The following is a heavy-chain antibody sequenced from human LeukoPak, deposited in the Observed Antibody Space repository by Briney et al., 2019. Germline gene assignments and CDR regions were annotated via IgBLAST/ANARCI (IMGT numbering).Heavy chain of an antibody. CDR1: GYTFTSYG. V-gene: IGHV1-18*04. J-gene: IGHJ4*02. CDR3: ARDHYDSSGYYSYY. Sequence: ASVKVSCKASGYTFTSYGISWVRQAPGQGPEWMGWISPYNGNTNYAQKFQGRVTMTTDTSTNTAYMELRSLRSEDTAVYYCARDHYDSSGYYSYYWGQGTLVTVSS. D-gene: IGHD3-22*01. CDR2: ISPYNGNT.